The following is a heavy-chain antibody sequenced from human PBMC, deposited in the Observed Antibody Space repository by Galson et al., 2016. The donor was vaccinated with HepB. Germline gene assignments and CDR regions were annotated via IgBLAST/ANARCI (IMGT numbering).Heavy chain of an antibody. J-gene: IGHJ2*01. CDR1: GFPFEDYA. Sequence: LRLSCAASGFPFEDYAMHWVRQVPGKGLEWVSGLDWNSGGIGYADSVKGRFIISRDNAKNSLYLQMNSLRAEDTALYYCAKGRRVTRSITGWAWHLDLWGRGTLVSASS. CDR3: AKGRRVTRSITGWAWHLDL. CDR2: LDWNSGGI. V-gene: IGHV3-9*01. D-gene: IGHD4-17*01.